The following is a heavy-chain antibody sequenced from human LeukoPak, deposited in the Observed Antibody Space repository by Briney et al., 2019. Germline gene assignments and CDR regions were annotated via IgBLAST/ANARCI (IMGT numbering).Heavy chain of an antibody. CDR3: ARDFGVVMRSDYFDY. CDR1: GFTFSSYS. D-gene: IGHD3-3*01. Sequence: PGGSLRLSRAASGFTFSSYSMNWVRQAPGKGLEWVSSISSSSSYIYYADSVKGRFTISRDNAKNSLYLQMNSLRAEDTAVYYCARDFGVVMRSDYFDYWGQGTLVTVSS. CDR2: ISSSSSYI. V-gene: IGHV3-21*01. J-gene: IGHJ4*02.